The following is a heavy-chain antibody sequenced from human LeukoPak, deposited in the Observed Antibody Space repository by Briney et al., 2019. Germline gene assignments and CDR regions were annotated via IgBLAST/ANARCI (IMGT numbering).Heavy chain of an antibody. V-gene: IGHV1-18*01. CDR2: ISAYNGNT. Sequence: ASVKFSCKASGYTFTSYGISWVRQAPGQGLEWMGWISAYNGNTNYAQKLQGRVTMTTDTSTSTAYMELRSLGSDDTAVYYCARDGEISEWLQFIAYWGQGTLVTVSS. J-gene: IGHJ4*02. D-gene: IGHD5-24*01. CDR1: GYTFTSYG. CDR3: ARDGEISEWLQFIAY.